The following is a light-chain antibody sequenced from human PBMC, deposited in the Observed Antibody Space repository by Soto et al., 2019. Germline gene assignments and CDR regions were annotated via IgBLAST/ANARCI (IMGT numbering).Light chain of an antibody. V-gene: IGLV2-18*02. Sequence: QSALTQPPSVSGSPGQSVTISCTGTSSDVGSYNRVSWYQQPPGTAPKLKIYEVSNRPAGVPDRFSGSKSGNTASLTISGLQAEDEADYYCSSYTRSSTYVFGPGTKLTVL. J-gene: IGLJ1*01. CDR1: SSDVGSYNR. CDR2: EVS. CDR3: SSYTRSSTYV.